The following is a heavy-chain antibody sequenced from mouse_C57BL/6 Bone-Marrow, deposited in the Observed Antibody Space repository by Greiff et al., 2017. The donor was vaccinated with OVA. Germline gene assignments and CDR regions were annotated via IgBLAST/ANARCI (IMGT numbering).Heavy chain of an antibody. J-gene: IGHJ2*01. D-gene: IGHD2-12*01. CDR3: ARHEEYYIHFDY. CDR1: GYTFTEYT. CDR2: FYPGSGSI. V-gene: IGHV1-62-2*01. Sequence: VKLVESGAELVKPGASVKLSCKASGYTFTEYTIHWVKQRSGQGLEWIGWFYPGSGSIKYNEKFKDKATLTADKSSSTVYMELSRLTSEDSAVYFCARHEEYYIHFDYWGQGTTLTVSS.